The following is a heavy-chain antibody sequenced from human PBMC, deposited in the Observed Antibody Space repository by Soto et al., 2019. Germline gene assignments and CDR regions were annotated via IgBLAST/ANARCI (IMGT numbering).Heavy chain of an antibody. CDR3: ARRYYYESSGSDSHFDY. V-gene: IGHV1-69*01. Sequence: QVQLVQSGAEVKKPGSSVKVSCKASGGTFSSYAISWVRQAPGQGLEWMGGIIPIFGTANYAQKFQGRVTITADESTSTAYMELSSLRSEDTAVYYCARRYYYESSGSDSHFDYWGQGTLVTVSS. J-gene: IGHJ4*02. CDR1: GGTFSSYA. D-gene: IGHD3-22*01. CDR2: IIPIFGTA.